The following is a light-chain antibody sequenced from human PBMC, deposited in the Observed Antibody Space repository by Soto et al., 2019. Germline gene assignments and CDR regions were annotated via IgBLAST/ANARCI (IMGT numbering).Light chain of an antibody. Sequence: QSALNQPASVSGSPGQSITISCTGTSSDVGSYNLVSWYQQHPGKAPKLMIYEGSKRPSGVSNRFSGSKSGNTASLTISGLQAEDEADYYCCSYAGSSTPALFGGGTKLTVL. CDR1: SSDVGSYNL. CDR3: CSYAGSSTPAL. CDR2: EGS. V-gene: IGLV2-23*01. J-gene: IGLJ2*01.